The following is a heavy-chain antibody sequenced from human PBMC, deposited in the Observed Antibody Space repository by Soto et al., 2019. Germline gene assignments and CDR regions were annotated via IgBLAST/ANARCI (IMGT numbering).Heavy chain of an antibody. CDR3: ARLEAVAEGGWFDP. V-gene: IGHV4-59*01. CDR2: IYYSGST. J-gene: IGHJ5*02. Sequence: PSETLSLTCTVSGDSISASYWTWIRQPPGKGLEWIGYIYYSGSTNYNPSLKSRVTISVDTSKNQFSLKLSSVTAADTAVYYCARLEAVAEGGWFDPWGQGTLVTVSS. CDR1: GDSISASY. D-gene: IGHD6-19*01.